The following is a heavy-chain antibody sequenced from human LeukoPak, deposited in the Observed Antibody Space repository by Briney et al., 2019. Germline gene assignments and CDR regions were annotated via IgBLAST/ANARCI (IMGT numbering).Heavy chain of an antibody. J-gene: IGHJ4*02. V-gene: IGHV7-4-1*02. CDR2: INTNTGNP. CDR3: ARRYYDILTGYYNFDY. CDR1: GYTFTSYA. D-gene: IGHD3-9*01. Sequence: ASVKVSCKASGYTFTSYAMNWVRQAPGQGLEWMGWINTNTGNPTYAQGFTGRFVFSLDTSVSTAYLQISSLKAEDTAVYYCARRYYDILTGYYNFDYWGQGTLVTVSS.